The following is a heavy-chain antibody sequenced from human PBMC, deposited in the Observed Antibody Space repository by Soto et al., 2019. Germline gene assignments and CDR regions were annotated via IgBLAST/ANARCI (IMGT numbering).Heavy chain of an antibody. Sequence: ASVKVSCKASGYTFTSYGISWVRQAPGQWLDWMGLISAYNGNTNYAQKLQGRVTITTDTSTSTAYMELRSLRSDDTAVYYCARSDSSGWYSDAFDIWGQGTMVTVSS. CDR1: GYTFTSYG. CDR3: ARSDSSGWYSDAFDI. V-gene: IGHV1-18*01. J-gene: IGHJ3*02. D-gene: IGHD6-19*01. CDR2: ISAYNGNT.